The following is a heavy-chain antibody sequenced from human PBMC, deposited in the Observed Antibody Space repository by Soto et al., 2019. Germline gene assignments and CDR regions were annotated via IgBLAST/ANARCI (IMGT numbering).Heavy chain of an antibody. Sequence: GGSLRLSCAASGFTFSSYWMHWVRQAPGKGLVWVSHIQSDGSFTTYADSVKGRFTISRDNPKNTLYLQMDSLRAADTAVYYCARDQPGLDVWGPGTMVTVSS. J-gene: IGHJ6*02. CDR1: GFTFSSYW. V-gene: IGHV3-74*01. CDR3: ARDQPGLDV. CDR2: IQSDGSFT.